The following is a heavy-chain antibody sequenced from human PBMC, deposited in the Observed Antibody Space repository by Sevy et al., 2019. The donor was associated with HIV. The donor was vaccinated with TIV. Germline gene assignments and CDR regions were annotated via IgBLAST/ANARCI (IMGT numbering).Heavy chain of an antibody. CDR1: GFTFSSYE. CDR2: ISSSGSTI. Sequence: GGSLRLSCAASGFTFSSYEMNWVRQAPGKGLEWVSYISSSGSTIYYADSVKGRFTISRDNAKNSLYLQMNSLRAEDTAVYYCARLTPVLWFGELLRGGFDYWGQGTLVTVSS. D-gene: IGHD3-10*01. CDR3: ARLTPVLWFGELLRGGFDY. J-gene: IGHJ4*02. V-gene: IGHV3-48*03.